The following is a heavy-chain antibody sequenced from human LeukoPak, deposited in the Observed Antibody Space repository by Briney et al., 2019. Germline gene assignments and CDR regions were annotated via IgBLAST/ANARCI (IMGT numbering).Heavy chain of an antibody. Sequence: GGSLRLSCAASGFTFSDYYMSWIRQAPGKGLEWVSYISSSGSTIYYADSVKGRFTISRDNAKNSLYLQMNSLRAEDTAVYYCARASSDYVWGSYRPFYFDYWGQGTLVTVSS. J-gene: IGHJ4*02. D-gene: IGHD3-16*02. V-gene: IGHV3-11*01. CDR1: GFTFSDYY. CDR3: ARASSDYVWGSYRPFYFDY. CDR2: ISSSGSTI.